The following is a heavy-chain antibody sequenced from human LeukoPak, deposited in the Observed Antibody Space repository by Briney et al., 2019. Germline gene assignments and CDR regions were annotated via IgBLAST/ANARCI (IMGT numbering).Heavy chain of an antibody. D-gene: IGHD6-13*01. CDR3: ARFAGNPTHFDY. CDR1: GFTFSSYS. CDR2: ISSSSYI. J-gene: IGHJ4*02. Sequence: GGSLRLSCAASGFTFSSYSMNWVRQAPGKGLEWVSSISSSSYIYYADSVKGRFTISRDNAKNSLYLQMNSLRAEDTAVYYRARFAGNPTHFDYWGQGTLVTVSS. V-gene: IGHV3-21*01.